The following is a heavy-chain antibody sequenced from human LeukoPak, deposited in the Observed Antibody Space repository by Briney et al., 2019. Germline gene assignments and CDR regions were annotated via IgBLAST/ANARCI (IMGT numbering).Heavy chain of an antibody. D-gene: IGHD2-2*01. V-gene: IGHV5-51*01. Sequence: GESLKISCKGSGYSFTSYWIGWVRQMPGKGLEWMGIIYPGDSDTRYSPSFQGQVTISADKSISTAYLQWSSLKASDTAMYYCARHRSPGYCSSTSCPPHYYMDVWGKGTTVTVPS. CDR3: ARHRSPGYCSSTSCPPHYYMDV. CDR1: GYSFTSYW. CDR2: IYPGDSDT. J-gene: IGHJ6*03.